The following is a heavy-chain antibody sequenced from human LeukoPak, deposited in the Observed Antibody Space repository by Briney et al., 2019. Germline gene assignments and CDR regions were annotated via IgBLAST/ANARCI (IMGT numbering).Heavy chain of an antibody. CDR1: GFTLSDYH. J-gene: IGHJ5*02. CDR3: ARSGGPGTYHQLRYNWFDP. V-gene: IGHV3-21*01. CDR2: ITTISHYI. D-gene: IGHD3-10*01. Sequence: PGGSLRLSCAASGFTLSDYHMNWVRQAPGKGLEWLSSITTISHYIYYAGAVRGRLTISRDNAKNSLYLQMNSLRGEDTAVYYCARSGGPGTYHQLRYNWFDPWGQGTLVTVSS.